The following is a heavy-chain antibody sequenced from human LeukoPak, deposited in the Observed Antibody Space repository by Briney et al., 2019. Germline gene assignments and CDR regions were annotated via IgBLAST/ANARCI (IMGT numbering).Heavy chain of an antibody. V-gene: IGHV1-69*13. CDR1: GGTFSSYA. Sequence: SVKVSCKASGGTFSSYAISWVRQAPGQGPEWMGGIIPIFGTANYAQKFQGRVTITADESTSTAYMELSSLRSEDTAVYYCARKDDYSNYRRYYYYYYYMDVWGKGTTVTVSS. CDR3: ARKDDYSNYRRYYYYYYYMDV. CDR2: IIPIFGTA. J-gene: IGHJ6*03. D-gene: IGHD4-11*01.